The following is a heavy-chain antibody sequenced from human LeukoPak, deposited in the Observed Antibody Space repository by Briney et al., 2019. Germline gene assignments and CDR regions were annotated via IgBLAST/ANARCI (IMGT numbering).Heavy chain of an antibody. J-gene: IGHJ3*02. CDR3: AHRRAGGPVPNAFDI. Sequence: SGPTLVKPTQTLTLTCTFPGFSITTSGETVGWIRQPPRKALEWLALISWDDDKRHSPSLKSRLTITKNTSKNHVVLTMTNMDPVDTATYYCAHRRAGGPVPNAFDIWGQGTMVTVSS. CDR2: ISWDDDK. D-gene: IGHD3-16*01. V-gene: IGHV2-5*02. CDR1: GFSITTSGET.